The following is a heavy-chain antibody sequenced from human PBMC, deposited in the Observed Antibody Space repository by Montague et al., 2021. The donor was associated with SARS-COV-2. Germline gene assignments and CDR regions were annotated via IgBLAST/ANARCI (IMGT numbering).Heavy chain of an antibody. CDR2: IYYSGST. Sequence: SETLSLTCTVSGGSISSSSYYWGWIRQPPGKGLEWIGSIYYSGSTYYNPSLTSRVTISVDTSKNQFSLKLSSVTAADTAVYYCARVAPYTDDYYFDYWGQGTLVTVSS. V-gene: IGHV4-39*01. D-gene: IGHD3-16*01. J-gene: IGHJ4*02. CDR3: ARVAPYTDDYYFDY. CDR1: GGSISSSSYY.